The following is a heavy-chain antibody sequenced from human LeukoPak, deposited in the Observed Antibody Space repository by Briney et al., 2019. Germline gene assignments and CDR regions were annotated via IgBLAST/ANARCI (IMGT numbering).Heavy chain of an antibody. J-gene: IGHJ4*02. V-gene: IGHV3-48*02. CDR2: ISSSSRTI. CDR3: ARDSYGDYGVDS. Sequence: GESLTLSCAASGFTFSSYSMNWVRQAPGKGLEWVSYISSSSRTIYYADSVKGRFTISRDSAKNSLYLQMNSLRDEDTAVYYCARDSYGDYGVDSWGQGTLVTVSS. CDR1: GFTFSSYS. D-gene: IGHD4-17*01.